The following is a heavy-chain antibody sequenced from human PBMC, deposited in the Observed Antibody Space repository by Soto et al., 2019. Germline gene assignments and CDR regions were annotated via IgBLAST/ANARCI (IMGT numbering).Heavy chain of an antibody. J-gene: IGHJ4*02. CDR1: GFTFSSYW. CDR2: INSDGSST. CDR3: ASTSMVRGVITPYFDY. Sequence: HPGGSLRLSCAASGFTFSSYWMHWVRQAPGKGLVWVSRINSDGSSTSYADSVKGRFTISRDNAKNTLYLQMNSLRAEDTAVYYCASTSMVRGVITPYFDYWGQGTLVTVSS. V-gene: IGHV3-74*01. D-gene: IGHD3-10*01.